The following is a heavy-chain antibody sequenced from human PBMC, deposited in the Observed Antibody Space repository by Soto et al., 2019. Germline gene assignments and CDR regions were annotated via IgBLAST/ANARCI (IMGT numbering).Heavy chain of an antibody. CDR2: ISYDGSNK. D-gene: IGHD3-10*01. CDR3: ARDEFPLWFGEGCAFAI. CDR1: GFTVSSYA. J-gene: IGHJ3*02. Sequence: GSLRLSCGASGFTVSSYAMHWVRQAPGKGLEWVAVISYDGSNKYYADSVKGRFTISRDNSKNTLYLQMNSLRAEDTAVYYCARDEFPLWFGEGCAFAIWGQGTMVTVSS. V-gene: IGHV3-30-3*01.